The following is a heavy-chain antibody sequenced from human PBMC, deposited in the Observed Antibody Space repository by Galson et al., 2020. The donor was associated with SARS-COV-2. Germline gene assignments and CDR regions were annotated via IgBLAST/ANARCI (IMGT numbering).Heavy chain of an antibody. D-gene: IGHD3-10*01. CDR2: IYHSGNT. J-gene: IGHJ3*02. Sequence: ASETLSLTCAVSGSSINSTYFWGWIRQPPGKGLEWIGSIYHSGNTYYNPSLKSRVTISFDTSKNHFSLKLTSVTAADTALYYCARGGYYGWGNDDAFDIWGQGTMVTVSS. CDR1: GSSINSTYF. CDR3: ARGGYYGWGNDDAFDI. V-gene: IGHV4-38-2*01.